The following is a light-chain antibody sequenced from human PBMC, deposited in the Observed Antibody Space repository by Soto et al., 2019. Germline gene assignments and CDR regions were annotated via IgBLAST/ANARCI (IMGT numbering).Light chain of an antibody. CDR3: QQSYGAPIT. CDR2: AAS. CDR1: QSISNY. J-gene: IGKJ5*01. V-gene: IGKV1-39*01. Sequence: DIQMTQSPASRSASVGDRVTITCRASQSISNYLNWYQQKPGKAPNLLIFAASSLQSGVPSRFVGSGSGTDFTLTISSLQPEDFATYYCQQSYGAPITFGQGTRLEIK.